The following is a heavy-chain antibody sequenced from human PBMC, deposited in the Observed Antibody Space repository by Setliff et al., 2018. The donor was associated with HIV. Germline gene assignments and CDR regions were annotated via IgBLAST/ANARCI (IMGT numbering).Heavy chain of an antibody. CDR3: AREPDYGIRDAFDI. Sequence: ASVKVSCKASGYNFINNDINWVRQATGQGLEWMGGIIPIVDKTNYAQKFQGRVAITADKSTITAYMELSSLRSEDTAVYYCAREPDYGIRDAFDIWGQGTMVTVSS. CDR2: IIPIVDKT. J-gene: IGHJ3*02. D-gene: IGHD4-17*01. V-gene: IGHV1-69*10. CDR1: GYNFINND.